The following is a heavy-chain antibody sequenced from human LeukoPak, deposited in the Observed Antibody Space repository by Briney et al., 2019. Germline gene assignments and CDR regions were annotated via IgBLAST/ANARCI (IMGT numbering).Heavy chain of an antibody. Sequence: SGTLSLTCGVSGGSIDITNYWSWVRQVPGKGLEWIGEISHGGTTNYNPSLRSRVAMSLDRANNQFSLSLTSVTAADTAAYYCTRENRPFCPFAYWGQGVLVTVSS. CDR2: ISHGGTT. J-gene: IGHJ4*02. CDR3: TRENRPFCPFAY. V-gene: IGHV4-4*02. D-gene: IGHD2/OR15-2a*01. CDR1: GGSIDITNY.